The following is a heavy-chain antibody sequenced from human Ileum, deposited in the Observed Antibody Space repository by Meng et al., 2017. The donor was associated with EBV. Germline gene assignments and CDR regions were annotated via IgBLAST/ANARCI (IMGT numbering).Heavy chain of an antibody. D-gene: IGHD3-16*01. CDR2: INHSGST. J-gene: IGHJ4*02. V-gene: IGHV4-34*01. CDR1: GGSFSGYY. Sequence: QVQLQQWGAGLLKPSETLSLTCAVYGGSFSGYYWSWIGHPPGKGLEWIGEINHSGSTNYKPSLKSRVTISVDTSKNQFSLRLSSVTAADSAVYFCARGGPFHYWGQGTLVTVSS. CDR3: ARGGPFHY.